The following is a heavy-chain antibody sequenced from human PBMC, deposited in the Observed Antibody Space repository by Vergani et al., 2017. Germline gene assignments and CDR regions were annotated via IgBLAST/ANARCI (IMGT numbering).Heavy chain of an antibody. D-gene: IGHD3-16*01. V-gene: IGHV3-30*02. CDR1: GFTLSNYD. CDR2: IQFDGSNQ. Sequence: QVQLVESGGGVVQRGGSLRLSCATSGFTLSNYDMQWIRQGPGKGLEFVAFIQFDGSNQYYADYVKGRFILSRDFSKNTLYLQMNSLRTDDTATYYCAKHFRGWGIDYWGQGTQVIVSS. J-gene: IGHJ4*02. CDR3: AKHFRGWGIDY.